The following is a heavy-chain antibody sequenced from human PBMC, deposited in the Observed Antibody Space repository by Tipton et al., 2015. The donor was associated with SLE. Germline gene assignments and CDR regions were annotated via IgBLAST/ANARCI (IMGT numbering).Heavy chain of an antibody. D-gene: IGHD1/OR15-1a*01. CDR1: GFTFRSYA. Sequence: SLRLSCATSGFTFRSYALSWARRAPGKGLEWVSAISGGGGSTYYADFVKGRFSISIDKSKKTLFLQMNSLRVDDTATYYCAKFEKTTDFYLDSWGQGTLVSVSS. V-gene: IGHV3-23*01. CDR3: AKFEKTTDFYLDS. CDR2: ISGGGGST. J-gene: IGHJ4*02.